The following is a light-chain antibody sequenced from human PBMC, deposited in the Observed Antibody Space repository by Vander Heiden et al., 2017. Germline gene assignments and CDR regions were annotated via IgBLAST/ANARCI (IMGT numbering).Light chain of an antibody. V-gene: IGLV2-14*03. CDR2: DVS. Sequence: QSALTPPASVSGSPGPSITISCAGTSSDVGGYNYASWYQQHPGKAPKLMIYDVSNRPSGVSNRFSGSKSGNTASLTISGLQAEDEADYYCSSYTSSTTLVFGGGTKLTVL. J-gene: IGLJ2*01. CDR1: SSDVGGYNY. CDR3: SSYTSSTTLV.